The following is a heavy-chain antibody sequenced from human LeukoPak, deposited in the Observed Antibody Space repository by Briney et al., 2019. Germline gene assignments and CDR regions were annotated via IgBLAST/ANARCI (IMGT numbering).Heavy chain of an antibody. Sequence: SETLSRTCAVYGGSFSGYYWSWIRQPPGKGLEWNGEINHSASTNYNPSLKSRVTISVDTSKNQFSLKLSSVTAADTAVYYCARAPVAYYYYGMDVWGQGTTVTVSS. CDR1: GGSFSGYY. CDR3: ARAPVAYYYYGMDV. D-gene: IGHD6-19*01. J-gene: IGHJ6*02. V-gene: IGHV4-34*01. CDR2: INHSAST.